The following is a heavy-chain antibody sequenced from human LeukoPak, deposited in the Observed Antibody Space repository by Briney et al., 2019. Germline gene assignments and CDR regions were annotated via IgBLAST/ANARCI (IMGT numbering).Heavy chain of an antibody. CDR2: INHSGSA. V-gene: IGHV4-34*01. CDR3: ARGPLYCSSTSCRDAFDI. Sequence: SETLSLTCAVDGGSFSGYYWSWIRQPPGKGMGWVGEINHSGSANYNPSLKSRVTISVDTSKNQFSLKLSSVTAADTAVYYCARGPLYCSSTSCRDAFDIWGQGTMVTVSS. J-gene: IGHJ3*02. CDR1: GGSFSGYY. D-gene: IGHD2-2*01.